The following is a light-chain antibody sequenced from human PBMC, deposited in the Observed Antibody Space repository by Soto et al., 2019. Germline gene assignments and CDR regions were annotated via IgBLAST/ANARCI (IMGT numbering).Light chain of an antibody. J-gene: IGLJ2*01. V-gene: IGLV2-8*01. CDR1: SSDIGGYNY. CDR3: CSYGGSNNMI. Sequence: QSALTQPPSASGSPGQSVSISCTGTSSDIGGYNYVSWYQQHPGKAPKLIIYEVNKRPSGVPDRVSGSKSGNTASLTVSGLQAEDEADYSCCSYGGSNNMIFGGGTKLTVL. CDR2: EVN.